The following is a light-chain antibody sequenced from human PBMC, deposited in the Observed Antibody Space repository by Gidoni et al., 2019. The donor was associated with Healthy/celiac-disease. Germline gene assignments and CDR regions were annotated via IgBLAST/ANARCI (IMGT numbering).Light chain of an antibody. Sequence: DIVLPQPPATLSLSPGERATLSCRASQSVSSYLAWYQQKPGQAPRLLIYDASNRATGIPARFSGSGSGTDFTLTISSLEPEDFAVYYCQQRSNWPGTFGQGTKVEIK. CDR2: DAS. V-gene: IGKV3-11*01. CDR1: QSVSSY. J-gene: IGKJ1*01. CDR3: QQRSNWPGT.